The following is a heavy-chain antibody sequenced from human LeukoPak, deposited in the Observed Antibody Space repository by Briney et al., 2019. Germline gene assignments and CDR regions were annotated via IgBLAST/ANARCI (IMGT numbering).Heavy chain of an antibody. CDR2: IKQDGSEK. CDR1: GFTFTSYW. J-gene: IGHJ4*02. D-gene: IGHD2-15*01. V-gene: IGHV3-7*01. Sequence: PGGSLRLSCAASGFTFTSYWMNWVRQAPGMGLEWVANIKQDGSEKYYVDSVKGRFTISRDNAKNSLSLQMDSLRAEDTAIYYCAREGGRGSSNLDYFDYWGQGMLVTVSS. CDR3: AREGGRGSSNLDYFDY.